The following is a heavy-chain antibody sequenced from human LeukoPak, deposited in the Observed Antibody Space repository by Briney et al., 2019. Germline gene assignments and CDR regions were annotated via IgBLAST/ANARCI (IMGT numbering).Heavy chain of an antibody. CDR1: GFSFSSFS. D-gene: IGHD1-26*01. V-gene: IGHV3-23*01. J-gene: IGHJ6*03. CDR3: AKDSKIVGATFRSYHYMDV. CDR2: IRGSGDRT. Sequence: GGSLRLSCAASGFSFSSFSMNWVRQAPGKGLEWVSAIRGSGDRTHYADSVKGRFTISRDNSKNTLYLQMNSLKAEDTAVYYCAKDSKIVGATFRSYHYMDVWGKGTAVTVSS.